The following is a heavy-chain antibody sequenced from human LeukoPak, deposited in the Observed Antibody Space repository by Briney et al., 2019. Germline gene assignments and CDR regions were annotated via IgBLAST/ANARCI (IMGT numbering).Heavy chain of an antibody. D-gene: IGHD2-2*01. CDR2: ISYDGSNK. J-gene: IGHJ4*02. CDR1: GFTFSSYA. V-gene: IGHV3-30*04. Sequence: QAGGSLRLSCAASGFTFSSYAMHWVRQAPGKGLEWVAVISYDGSNKYYADSVKGRFTISRDNSKNTLYLQMNSLRAEDTAVYYCARGGVVVPAAILYWGQGTLVTVSS. CDR3: ARGGVVVPAAILY.